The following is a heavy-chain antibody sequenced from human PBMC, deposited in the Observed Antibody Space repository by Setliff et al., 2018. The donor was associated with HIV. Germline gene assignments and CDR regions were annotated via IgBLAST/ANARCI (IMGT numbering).Heavy chain of an antibody. CDR2: VHYGGSI. Sequence: ASETLSLTCTVSGGPISTNDYYWGFIRQSPGKGLEWIASVHYGGSIFYNPSLKSRVTLSVGTSKRQFFLKLRSVTVADTATYYCARATSPRPMIRGGWFDPWGQGILVTVSS. J-gene: IGHJ5*02. CDR3: ARATSPRPMIRGGWFDP. V-gene: IGHV4-39*01. D-gene: IGHD3-22*01. CDR1: GGPISTNDYY.